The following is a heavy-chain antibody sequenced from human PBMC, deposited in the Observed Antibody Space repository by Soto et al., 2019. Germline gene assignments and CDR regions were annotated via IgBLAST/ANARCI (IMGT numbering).Heavy chain of an antibody. Sequence: GGSLRLSCVASGFTFNSYWMSWVRQAPGKGLEWVANIKHDGSDKYYVGSVKGRFTISRDNARNSLYLEMNSLRTEDTAVYYCARDLEHTKATFDYWGQGTLVTVSS. J-gene: IGHJ4*02. V-gene: IGHV3-7*01. CDR2: IKHDGSDK. CDR1: GFTFNSYW. D-gene: IGHD2-8*01. CDR3: ARDLEHTKATFDY.